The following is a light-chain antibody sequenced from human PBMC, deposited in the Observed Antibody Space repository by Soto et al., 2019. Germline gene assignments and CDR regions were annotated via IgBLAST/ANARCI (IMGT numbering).Light chain of an antibody. V-gene: IGKV2-24*01. J-gene: IGKJ1*01. CDR3: MQATDFPRT. Sequence: EIVLTQTPLSSPVTLGQPASISCRSSQSLAHNNGNTYLSWFHQRPGQPPRLLIYKVFKRVSGVPDRFTGSGAGTDFTLKISRVEAEDVGIYYCMQATDFPRTFGQGTKVEIK. CDR2: KVF. CDR1: QSLAHNNGNTY.